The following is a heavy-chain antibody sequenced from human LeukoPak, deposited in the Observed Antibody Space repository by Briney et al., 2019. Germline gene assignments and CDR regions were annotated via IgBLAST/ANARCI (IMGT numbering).Heavy chain of an antibody. D-gene: IGHD1-1*01. CDR3: ARGIRTGYGY. CDR2: VDYSGST. CDR1: GGSVSSGNYY. V-gene: IGHV4-61*01. J-gene: IGHJ4*02. Sequence: SETLSLTCSVSGGSVSSGNYYCSWIRQPAGKELEWIGYVDYSGSTSYNPSLKRRVTISVDMSKNQFSLKVMYLTAADTAVYYCARGIRTGYGYWGQGTLVTVSS.